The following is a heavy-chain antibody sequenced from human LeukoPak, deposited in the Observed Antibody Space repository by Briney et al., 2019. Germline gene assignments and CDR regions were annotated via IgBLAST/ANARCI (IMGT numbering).Heavy chain of an antibody. D-gene: IGHD2-15*01. Sequence: GGSLRLSCAASGFTFSSYWMSWVRQAPGEGLEWVANIKQDGSEKYYVDSVEGRFTISRDNAKNSLYLQMNSLRAEDTAVYYCASEARTRCSGGSCYSDYWGQGTLVTVSS. J-gene: IGHJ4*02. CDR2: IKQDGSEK. V-gene: IGHV3-7*03. CDR3: ASEARTRCSGGSCYSDY. CDR1: GFTFSSYW.